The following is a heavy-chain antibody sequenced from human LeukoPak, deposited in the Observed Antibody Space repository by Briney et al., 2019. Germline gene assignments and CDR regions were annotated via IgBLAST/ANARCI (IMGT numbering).Heavy chain of an antibody. J-gene: IGHJ4*02. D-gene: IGHD6-6*01. Sequence: PSETLSLTCTVSGGSISSGNYYWTWLRQHPGKGLEWIGYIYYSGSTYYNPSFKSRVTISVDTSKNQFSLKLSSVTAADTAVYYCARGRRTSIAARGVPFDYWGQGTLVTVCS. CDR1: GGSISSGNYY. V-gene: IGHV4-31*03. CDR2: IYYSGST. CDR3: ARGRRTSIAARGVPFDY.